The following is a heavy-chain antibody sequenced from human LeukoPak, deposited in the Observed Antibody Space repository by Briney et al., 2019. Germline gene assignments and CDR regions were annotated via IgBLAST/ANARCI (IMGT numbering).Heavy chain of an antibody. CDR1: GGTFSSYA. V-gene: IGHV1-18*01. D-gene: IGHD1-26*01. Sequence: GASVKVSCKASGGTFSSYAISWVRQAPGQGLEWMGWINPNSGGTNYAQKLQGRVTMTTDTSTNTAYMELRSLRSDDTAVYYCARGSKWEHLDYWGQGTLVTVSS. CDR2: INPNSGGT. CDR3: ARGSKWEHLDY. J-gene: IGHJ4*02.